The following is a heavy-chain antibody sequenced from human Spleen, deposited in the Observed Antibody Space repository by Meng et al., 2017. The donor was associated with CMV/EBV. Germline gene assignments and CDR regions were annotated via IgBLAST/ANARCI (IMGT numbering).Heavy chain of an antibody. V-gene: IGHV3-11*04. J-gene: IGHJ4*02. D-gene: IGHD3-3*01. CDR3: TRGWRTGDY. Sequence: GESLKISCAASGFTFSDSYMNWIRQAPGKGLEWLSYISDTGNTIYYADSVKGRFTISRDNAQNSVFLQMDSLRAEDTAVYYCTRGWRTGDYWGQGTLVTVS. CDR2: ISDTGNTI. CDR1: GFTFSDSY.